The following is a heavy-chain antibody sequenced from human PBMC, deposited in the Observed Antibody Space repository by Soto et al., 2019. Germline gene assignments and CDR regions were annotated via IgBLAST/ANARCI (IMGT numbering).Heavy chain of an antibody. D-gene: IGHD3-16*02. V-gene: IGHV3-49*03. CDR3: TRDRAVGDYGWGSYRYVFDP. J-gene: IGHJ5*02. CDR1: GFTFGDYA. CDR2: IRSKAYGGTT. Sequence: GGSLRLSCTASGFTFGDYAMSWFRQAPGKGLEWVGSIRSKAYGGTTEYAASVKGRFTISRDDSKSIAYLQMNSLKTEDTAVYYCTRDRAVGDYGWGSYRYVFDPWGQGTLVTVAS.